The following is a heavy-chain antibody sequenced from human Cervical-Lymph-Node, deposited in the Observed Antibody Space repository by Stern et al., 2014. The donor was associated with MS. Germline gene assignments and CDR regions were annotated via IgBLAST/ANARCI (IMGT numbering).Heavy chain of an antibody. CDR1: GGSISSGGYS. J-gene: IGHJ5*02. D-gene: IGHD3-3*01. Sequence: VQLVESGSGLVKPSQTLALTCAVSGGSISSGGYSWSWIRQAPPGGLEWTGVSFYSGSTYYNPSLKSRVTLSVDRSNNPLSLQLTSGTAADTAVYYCAAVGTDDLWSGSFDPWGQGTLVTVSS. CDR3: AAVGTDDLWSGSFDP. CDR2: SFYSGST. V-gene: IGHV4-30-2*01.